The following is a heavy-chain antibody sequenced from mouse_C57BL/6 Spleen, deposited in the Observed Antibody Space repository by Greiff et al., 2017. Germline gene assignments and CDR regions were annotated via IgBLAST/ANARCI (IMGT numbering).Heavy chain of an antibody. J-gene: IGHJ2*01. CDR1: GYTFTSYW. D-gene: IGHD3-2*02. CDR2: IDPSDSYT. Sequence: QVQLQQPGAELVKPGASVKLSCKASGYTFTSYWMQWVKQRPGQGLEWIGEIDPSDSYTNYNQKFKGKATLTVDTSSSTAYMQLSSLTSEDSAVYYCARSRDSSEAMDYWGQGTTLTVSS. V-gene: IGHV1-50*01. CDR3: ARSRDSSEAMDY.